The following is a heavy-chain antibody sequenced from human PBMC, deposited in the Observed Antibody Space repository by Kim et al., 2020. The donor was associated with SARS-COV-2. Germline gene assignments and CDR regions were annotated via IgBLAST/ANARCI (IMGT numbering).Heavy chain of an antibody. Sequence: GGSLRLSCAASGFTFSSYAMSWVRQAPGKGLEWVSVISGSGNTYYADSVKCRFTISRDNSKNTLYLQMNSLRAEDTAVYYCAKHWGRVAQGTNGMDVWGQGTTVTVSS. CDR1: GFTFSSYA. CDR3: AKHWGRVAQGTNGMDV. CDR2: ISGSGNT. J-gene: IGHJ6*02. V-gene: IGHV3-23*01. D-gene: IGHD3-16*01.